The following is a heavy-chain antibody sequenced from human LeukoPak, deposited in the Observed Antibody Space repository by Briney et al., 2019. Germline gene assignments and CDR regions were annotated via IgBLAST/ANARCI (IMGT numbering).Heavy chain of an antibody. D-gene: IGHD2-2*01. CDR2: IYYSGST. CDR3: ARDQQYCSSTSCYDWFDP. Sequence: SETLSLTCTVSGGSISSYYWTWIRQHPGKGLEWIGYIYYSGSTYYNPSLKSRVTISVDTSKNQFSLKLSSVTAAGTAVYYCARDQQYCSSTSCYDWFDPWGQGTLVTVSS. CDR1: GGSISSYY. J-gene: IGHJ5*02. V-gene: IGHV4-59*06.